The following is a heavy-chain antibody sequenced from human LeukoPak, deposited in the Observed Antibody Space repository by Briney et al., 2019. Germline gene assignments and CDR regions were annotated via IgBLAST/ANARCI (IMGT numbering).Heavy chain of an antibody. CDR1: GYTFTTYT. V-gene: IGHV1-3*04. D-gene: IGHD6-19*01. CDR2: INTGNGNT. Sequence: ASVKVSRKTSGYTFTTYTIHWVRQAPGQRLEWMGWINTGNGNTRYSQKFQGRVTIARDTSASTAYMELSSLRSEDTAVYYCAARPGLAVAGFDHWGQGTLVTVSS. CDR3: AARPGLAVAGFDH. J-gene: IGHJ4*02.